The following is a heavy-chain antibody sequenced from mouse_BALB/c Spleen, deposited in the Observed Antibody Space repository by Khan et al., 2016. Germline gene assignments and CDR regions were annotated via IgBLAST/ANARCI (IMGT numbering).Heavy chain of an antibody. CDR2: ISSGDGNI. CDR3: VRYGNYYVMDY. D-gene: IGHD2-10*02. J-gene: IGHJ4*01. V-gene: IGHV5-17*02. Sequence: EVELVESGGGLVQPGGSRTLSCAASGFTFSSFGMHWVRQAPEKGLEWVAYISSGDGNIYYAARVQGRFTISRDNPKNTLFLQMTSLRSEDTAMYYCVRYGNYYVMDYWGQGTSATASS. CDR1: GFTFSSFG.